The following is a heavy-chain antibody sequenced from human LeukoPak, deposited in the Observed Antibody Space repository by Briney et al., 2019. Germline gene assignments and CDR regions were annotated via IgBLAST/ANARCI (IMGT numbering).Heavy chain of an antibody. CDR3: ARVDCSGGSCYTTFDY. CDR1: GYTFTSYG. V-gene: IGHV1-18*01. J-gene: IGHJ4*02. Sequence: GSVKVSCKASGYTFTSYGISWVRQAPGQGLEWMGWISAYNGNINYAQKLQGRVTMTTDTSTSTAYMELRSLRSDDTAVYYCARVDCSGGSCYTTFDYWGQGTLVTVSS. CDR2: ISAYNGNI. D-gene: IGHD2-15*01.